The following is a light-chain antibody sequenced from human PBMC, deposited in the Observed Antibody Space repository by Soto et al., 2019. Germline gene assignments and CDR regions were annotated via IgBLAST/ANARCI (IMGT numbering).Light chain of an antibody. Sequence: QSALTQPDSVSGSPGQSITISCTGTSSDVGGYNYVSWYQQHPGKAAKLMIYEVNNRPSGVSNRFSGSKSGNTASLTISGLQAEYEAHYYCSSYTSSSTPYVFGTGTKLTVL. CDR2: EVN. CDR1: SSDVGGYNY. J-gene: IGLJ1*01. V-gene: IGLV2-14*01. CDR3: SSYTSSSTPYV.